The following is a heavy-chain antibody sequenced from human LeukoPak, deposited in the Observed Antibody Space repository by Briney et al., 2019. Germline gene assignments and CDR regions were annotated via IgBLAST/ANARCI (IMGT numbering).Heavy chain of an antibody. V-gene: IGHV3-7*03. CDR1: GFSFTTYW. CDR3: AKGGSGSYYHYFDY. J-gene: IGHJ4*02. D-gene: IGHD3-10*01. Sequence: PGGSLRLSCAASGFSFTTYWMGWVRQAPGKGLEWVANINQDESSQYYVDAVRGRFTISRDNAKNSLNLQMNSLRAEDTAVYYCAKGGSGSYYHYFDYWGQGTLVTVSS. CDR2: INQDESSQ.